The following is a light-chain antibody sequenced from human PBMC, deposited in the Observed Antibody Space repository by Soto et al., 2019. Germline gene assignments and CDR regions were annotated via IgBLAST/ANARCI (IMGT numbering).Light chain of an antibody. CDR1: QSINREF. Sequence: EIILTQSPGTLSVSPGERATLSCRGSQSINREFLAWYPQKPGQAPRLLMFQTSTRASGVPDRFSGSGSGTDFTLTITGLEPEDSAVYYCQQYGDSPAYTFGQGTKLEI. V-gene: IGKV3-20*01. CDR2: QTS. J-gene: IGKJ2*01. CDR3: QQYGDSPAYT.